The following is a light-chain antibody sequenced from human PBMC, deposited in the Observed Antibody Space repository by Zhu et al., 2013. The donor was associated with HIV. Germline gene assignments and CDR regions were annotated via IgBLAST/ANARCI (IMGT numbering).Light chain of an antibody. CDR3: QKCNSAPWT. V-gene: IGKV1-13*02. J-gene: IGKJ1*01. CDR2: DVS. CDR1: HDINSA. Sequence: AVQLTQSPSSLSASLGDTITITCRASHDINSALAWYRQQPGKPPDLLIYDVSTLEVGVPSRFSGSGFGTEFTLTISSLQPEDVATYYCQKCNSAPWTFGQGTKVEIK.